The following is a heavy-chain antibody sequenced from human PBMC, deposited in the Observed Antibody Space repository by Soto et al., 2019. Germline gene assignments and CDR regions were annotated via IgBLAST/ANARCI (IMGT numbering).Heavy chain of an antibody. CDR1: AYTLTDLS. J-gene: IGHJ4*02. D-gene: IGHD3-16*01. Sequence: ASVKVSCKVSAYTLTDLSIYWVRQAPGKGLEWMGGYDPEAGETFYAQKFQGRVTMTEDTSTDTAYMELSSLRSEDTAVYYCATSSTFGAVKPPDFWGQGTLVTVSS. CDR3: ATSSTFGAVKPPDF. CDR2: YDPEAGET. V-gene: IGHV1-24*01.